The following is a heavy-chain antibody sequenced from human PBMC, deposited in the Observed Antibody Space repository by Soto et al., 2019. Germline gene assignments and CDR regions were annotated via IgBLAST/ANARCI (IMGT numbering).Heavy chain of an antibody. J-gene: IGHJ4*02. CDR2: IYSGGRT. V-gene: IGHV3-53*01. Sequence: EVQLVESGGGLIQPGGSLRLSCAASGFTVSSNYMSWVRQAPGKGLEWVSVIYSGGRTYYADSVKGRFTISRDNSKNTLYLQMNSLSAEDTAVYYCARGAGGYERLWYFDYWGQGTLVTVSS. D-gene: IGHD5-12*01. CDR1: GFTVSSNY. CDR3: ARGAGGYERLWYFDY.